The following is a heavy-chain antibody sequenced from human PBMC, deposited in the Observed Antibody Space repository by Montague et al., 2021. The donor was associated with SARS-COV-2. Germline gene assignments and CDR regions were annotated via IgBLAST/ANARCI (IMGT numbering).Heavy chain of an antibody. CDR1: GGSITGYY. Sequence: SETLSLTCTVSGGSITGYYWSWLRRSPGKGLEWIAYINDGGTINYNPSLGSRVTISTDTSKNQFSLKVNSVTAADTAVYYCARDHPSGGPRGAYDIWGQGTVVTVSS. CDR2: INDGGTI. V-gene: IGHV4-59*01. J-gene: IGHJ3*02. CDR3: ARDHPSGGPRGAYDI. D-gene: IGHD4-23*01.